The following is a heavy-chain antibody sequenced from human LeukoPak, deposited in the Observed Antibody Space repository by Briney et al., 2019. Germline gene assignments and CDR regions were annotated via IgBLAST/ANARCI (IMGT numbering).Heavy chain of an antibody. V-gene: IGHV3-23*01. Sequence: GGSLRLSCAASGFTFSSYAMSWVRQAPGKGLEWVSAISGSGGSTYYADPVKGRFTISRDNSKNTLYLQMNSLRAEDTAVYYCAKASNWNDLPDYWGQGTLVTVSS. CDR1: GFTFSSYA. CDR3: AKASNWNDLPDY. CDR2: ISGSGGST. J-gene: IGHJ4*02. D-gene: IGHD1-20*01.